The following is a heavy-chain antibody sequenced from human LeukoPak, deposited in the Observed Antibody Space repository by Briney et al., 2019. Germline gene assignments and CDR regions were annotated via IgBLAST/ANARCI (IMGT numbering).Heavy chain of an antibody. CDR1: GFMFTSYW. CDR3: ARVVVSTTNRFDP. Sequence: PGGSLTLSCAASGFMFTSYWMSWVRQAPGKGLEWVASINHDGSEKYYVDSVKGRFTISRDNAKNSLYLQMNSLRAEDTAVYHCARVVVSTTNRFDPWGQGTLVSVSS. J-gene: IGHJ5*02. CDR2: INHDGSEK. D-gene: IGHD5/OR15-5a*01. V-gene: IGHV3-7*05.